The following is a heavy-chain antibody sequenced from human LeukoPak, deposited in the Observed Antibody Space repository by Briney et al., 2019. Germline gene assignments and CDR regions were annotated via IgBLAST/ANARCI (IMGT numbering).Heavy chain of an antibody. CDR1: GFTFSGYW. J-gene: IGHJ4*02. CDR3: ARDPVYYDSRGYYSGGWYFDY. D-gene: IGHD3-22*01. V-gene: IGHV3-74*03. CDR2: INSDGSST. Sequence: HPGGSLRFSCAASGFTFSGYWMHWVRQAPGKGLVWVSRINSDGSSTTYADSVKGRFTISRDNAKNTLYLQMNSLRAEDTAVYYCARDPVYYDSRGYYSGGWYFDYWGQGTLVTVSS.